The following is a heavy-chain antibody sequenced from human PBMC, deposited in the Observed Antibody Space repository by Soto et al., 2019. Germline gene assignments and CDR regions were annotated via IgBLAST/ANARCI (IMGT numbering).Heavy chain of an antibody. CDR3: ARGRYCSSTSCSFDY. V-gene: IGHV3-23*01. J-gene: IGHJ4*02. Sequence: LRXSCAGSGFTCGSYAIGWVLQAPGKGLEWVSAISDSGGSTYYADSVKGRFTIPSDNSKNTLYLQMNSLRAEDTAVYYCARGRYCSSTSCSFDYWGQGSLVTVSS. D-gene: IGHD2-2*01. CDR1: GFTCGSYA. CDR2: ISDSGGST.